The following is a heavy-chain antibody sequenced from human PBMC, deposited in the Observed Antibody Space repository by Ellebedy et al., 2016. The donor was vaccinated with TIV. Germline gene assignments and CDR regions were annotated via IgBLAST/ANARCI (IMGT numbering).Heavy chain of an antibody. Sequence: GSLRLXCAVHGGSFSGYYWSWIRQLPGKGLEWIGEINHSGSTNYNPSLKSRVTISVDTSKNPFSLKLSAVTAADTAVYYCARDSWLWFGEFHDWGQGTLVTVSS. CDR3: ARDSWLWFGEFHD. CDR2: INHSGST. V-gene: IGHV4-34*01. CDR1: GGSFSGYY. J-gene: IGHJ4*02. D-gene: IGHD3-10*01.